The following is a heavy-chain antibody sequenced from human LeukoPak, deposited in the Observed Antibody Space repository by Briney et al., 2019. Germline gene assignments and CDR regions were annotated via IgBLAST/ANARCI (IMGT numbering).Heavy chain of an antibody. D-gene: IGHD3-16*01. CDR2: ISSSGSTI. J-gene: IGHJ4*02. CDR3: ARRERTFGGVIVDY. Sequence: GGSLRLSCAASGFTFSSYEMNWVRQAPGKGLEWVSYISSSGSTIYYADSVKGRFTISRDNAKNSLYLQMNSLRAEDTAVYYCARRERTFGGVIVDYWGQGTLVTVSS. CDR1: GFTFSSYE. V-gene: IGHV3-48*03.